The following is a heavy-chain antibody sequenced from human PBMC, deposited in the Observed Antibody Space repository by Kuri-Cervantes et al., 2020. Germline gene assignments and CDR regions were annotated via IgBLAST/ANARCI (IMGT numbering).Heavy chain of an antibody. CDR2: IWYDGSNK. Sequence: GGSLRLSCAASGFTFSSYWMHWVRQAPGKGLVWVAVIWYDGSNKYYADSVKGRFTISRDNSKNTLYLQVNSLRAEDTAVYYCAKGGYSSLSLFDSWGQGTLVTVSS. D-gene: IGHD6-19*01. V-gene: IGHV3-33*06. J-gene: IGHJ4*02. CDR1: GFTFSSYW. CDR3: AKGGYSSLSLFDS.